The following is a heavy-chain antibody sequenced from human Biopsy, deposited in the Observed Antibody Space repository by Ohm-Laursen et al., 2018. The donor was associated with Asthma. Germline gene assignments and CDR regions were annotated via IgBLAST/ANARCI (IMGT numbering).Heavy chain of an antibody. CDR2: LNPVNGNT. CDR3: AREVGATRYDP. V-gene: IGHV1-3*01. J-gene: IGHJ5*02. CDR1: GYTFINYA. D-gene: IGHD1-26*01. Sequence: SVKVSCKASGYTFINYAIHWMRQAPGQSLEWMAWLNPVNGNTKYSQQFQGRATITRDTSASTAYMELSSLTSEDTAVFYCAREVGATRYDPWGQGTLVTVSS.